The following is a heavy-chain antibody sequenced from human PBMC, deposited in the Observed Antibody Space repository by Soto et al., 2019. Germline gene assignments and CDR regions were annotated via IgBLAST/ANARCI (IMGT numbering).Heavy chain of an antibody. CDR1: GYRLTNYW. Sequence: GESLKISYQGSGYRLTNYWIGWVRQMPGKGLEWMGIIYPGDSDTRYSPSFQGQVTISVDKSITTAYLQWSSLKASDTAMYYCARTIASGWRDAFDIWGQGTMVTVSS. J-gene: IGHJ3*02. CDR2: IYPGDSDT. V-gene: IGHV5-51*01. D-gene: IGHD6-19*01. CDR3: ARTIASGWRDAFDI.